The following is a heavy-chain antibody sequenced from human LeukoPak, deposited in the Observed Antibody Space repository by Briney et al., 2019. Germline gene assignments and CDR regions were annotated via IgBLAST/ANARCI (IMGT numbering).Heavy chain of an antibody. CDR3: ARVGGYCSGGSCYLLNYYYYYMDV. CDR2: ISAYNGNT. CDR1: GYTFTSYG. V-gene: IGHV1-18*01. Sequence: GASVKVSCKASGYTFTSYGISWVRQAPGQGLEWMGWISAYNGNTSYAQKLQGRVTMTTDTSTSTAYMELRSLRSDDTAVYYCARVGGYCSGGSCYLLNYYYYYMDVWGKGTTVTVSS. J-gene: IGHJ6*03. D-gene: IGHD2-15*01.